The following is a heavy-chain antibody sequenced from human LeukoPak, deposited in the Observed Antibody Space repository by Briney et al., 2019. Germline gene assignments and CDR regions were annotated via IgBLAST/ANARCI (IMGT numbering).Heavy chain of an antibody. Sequence: GASVKVSCKASGYTFTSYYMHWVRQATGQGLEWRGIINPSGDTTTNTQKFQGRVTMTRDTSTSTAYIELRSLRSDDTAVYYCARAGRWELPRYAFDIWGQETMVTVSS. CDR3: ARAGRWELPRYAFDI. CDR2: INPSGDTT. CDR1: GYTFTSYY. V-gene: IGHV1-46*01. D-gene: IGHD1-26*01. J-gene: IGHJ3*02.